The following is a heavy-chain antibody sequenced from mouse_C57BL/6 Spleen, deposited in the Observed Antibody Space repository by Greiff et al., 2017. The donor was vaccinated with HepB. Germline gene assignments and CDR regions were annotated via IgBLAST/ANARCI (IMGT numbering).Heavy chain of an antibody. CDR1: GFTFSDYY. CDR3: ARQFYDYDGYYAMDY. V-gene: IGHV5-12*01. D-gene: IGHD2-4*01. Sequence: EVKLVESGGGLVQPGGSLKLSCAASGFTFSDYYMYWVRQTPEKRLEWVAYISNGGGSTYYPDTVKGRFTISRDNAKNTLYLQMSRLKSEDTAMYYCARQFYDYDGYYAMDYWGQGTSVTVSS. J-gene: IGHJ4*01. CDR2: ISNGGGST.